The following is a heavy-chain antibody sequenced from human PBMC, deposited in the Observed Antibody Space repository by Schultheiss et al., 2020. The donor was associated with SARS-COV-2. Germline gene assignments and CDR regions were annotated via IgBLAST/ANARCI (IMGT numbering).Heavy chain of an antibody. D-gene: IGHD5-18*01. CDR3: CTLTVIQNMASHSDY. CDR1: GFTFSSYE. V-gene: IGHV3-49*04. Sequence: GGSLRLSCAASGFTFSSYEMNWVRQAPGKGLEWVGFIRSKPYGGTPEYAASVKGRFTVSRDDSKSIAYLQMNSLETEDTAVYYCCTLTVIQNMASHSDYWGQGTLVTVSS. CDR2: IRSKPYGGTP. J-gene: IGHJ4*02.